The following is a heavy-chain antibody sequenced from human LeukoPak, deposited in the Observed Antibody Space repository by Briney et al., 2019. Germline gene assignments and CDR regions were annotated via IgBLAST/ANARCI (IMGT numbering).Heavy chain of an antibody. CDR1: GYTFRTYG. CDR2: ISAYNGNT. J-gene: IGHJ3*01. D-gene: IGHD3-10*01. CDR3: ARERGVYGFDV. V-gene: IGHV1-18*01. Sequence: GAPVKVSCKASGYTFRTYGVSWVRQAPGQGLEWMGWISAYNGNTNHAQKFQDRVTMTTDTSTKTAYMELRSLRSDDTAVYYCARERGVYGFDVWGQGTMVTVSS.